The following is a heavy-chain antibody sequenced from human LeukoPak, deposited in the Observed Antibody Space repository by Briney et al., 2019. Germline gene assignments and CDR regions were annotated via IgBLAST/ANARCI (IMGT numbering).Heavy chain of an antibody. CDR3: AREPDYYDSSGYVDY. CDR1: GGSISSGGYY. Sequence: SETLSLTCTVSGGSISSGGYYWSWIRQHPGKGLEWIGYIYYSGSTYYNPSLKSRVTISVDTSKNQFSLKLSSVTAADTAVYYCAREPDYYDSSGYVDYWGQGILVTVSS. D-gene: IGHD3-22*01. V-gene: IGHV4-31*03. J-gene: IGHJ4*02. CDR2: IYYSGST.